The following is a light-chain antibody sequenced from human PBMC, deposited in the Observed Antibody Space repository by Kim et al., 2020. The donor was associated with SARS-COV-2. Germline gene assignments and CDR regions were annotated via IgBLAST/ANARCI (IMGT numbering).Light chain of an antibody. CDR3: TSYTRSSTYV. J-gene: IGLJ1*01. V-gene: IGLV2-14*03. Sequence: GQSITISCTGTSSDVSAYNYVSWYQQHPGKAPKLMIYDVFKRPSGVSNRFSGSKSGNTASLTISGLQTEDEADYYCTSYTRSSTYVFGTGTKVTVL. CDR2: DVF. CDR1: SSDVSAYNY.